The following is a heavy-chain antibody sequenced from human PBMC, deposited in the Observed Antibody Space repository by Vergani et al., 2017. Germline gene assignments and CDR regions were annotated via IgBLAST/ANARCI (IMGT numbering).Heavy chain of an antibody. D-gene: IGHD5-12*01. Sequence: EVQLLESGGDLVQPGGSLRLSCAASGFTFNHYAMNWVGQAPGKGLEWVSGISGSGGSTYYAGSVKGRFTTSRDSSKNKLYLQMNSPSAGDTAVYYCAKANTRSRGYDYLYYYHAMEVWGKGTTVTVSS. V-gene: IGHV3-23*01. CDR2: ISGSGGST. CDR3: AKANTRSRGYDYLYYYHAMEV. CDR1: GFTFNHYA. J-gene: IGHJ6*04.